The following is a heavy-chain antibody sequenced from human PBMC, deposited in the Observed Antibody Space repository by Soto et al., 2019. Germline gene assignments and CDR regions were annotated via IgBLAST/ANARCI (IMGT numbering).Heavy chain of an antibody. CDR1: GFTFSSYG. CDR3: ARGPRAPPPHDYGMDV. Sequence: PGGSLRLSCAASGFTFSSYGMHWVRQAPGKGLEWVAVIWYDGSNKYYADSVKGRFTISRDNSKNTLYLQMNSLRAEDTAVYYCARGPRAPPPHDYGMDVWGQGTTVTVSS. J-gene: IGHJ6*02. V-gene: IGHV3-33*01. CDR2: IWYDGSNK.